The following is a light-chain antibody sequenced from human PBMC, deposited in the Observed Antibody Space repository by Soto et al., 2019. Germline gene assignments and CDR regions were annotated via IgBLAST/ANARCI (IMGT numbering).Light chain of an antibody. V-gene: IGLV1-44*01. J-gene: IGLJ2*01. CDR1: SSNIGSNT. CDR2: SNK. CDR3: AAWDDSLNGPV. Sequence: QSVLTQPPSASGTPGQRVTISCSGSSSNIGSNTVNWYQQLPGTAPKLLIYSNKQRPSGVPDRFSGSKSGTSASLAISGLQSEDEADYYCAAWDDSLNGPVFGGGTKLTV.